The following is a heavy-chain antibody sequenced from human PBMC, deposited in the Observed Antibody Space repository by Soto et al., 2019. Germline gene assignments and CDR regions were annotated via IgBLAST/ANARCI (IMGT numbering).Heavy chain of an antibody. J-gene: IGHJ5*02. CDR1: GFSFTGYY. CDR2: INAHSGGT. V-gene: IGHV1-2*02. CDR3: AKDLTRQLAYWLDP. D-gene: IGHD6-6*01. Sequence: ASVKVSCKASGFSFTGYYVHWLRQAPGQGLEWMGWINAHSGGTEYAQKFQGRVTLTRDTSIATAYLTLTSLTSDDTALYYCAKDLTRQLAYWLDPWGQGTQVTVSS.